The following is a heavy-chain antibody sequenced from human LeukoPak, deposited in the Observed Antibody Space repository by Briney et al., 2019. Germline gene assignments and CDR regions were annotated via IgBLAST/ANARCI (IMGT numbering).Heavy chain of an antibody. V-gene: IGHV3-74*01. J-gene: IGHJ6*03. CDR1: GFPYRRYW. CDR3: ARGPAYLNYMDV. Sequence: GGSLRLSCAASGFPYRRYWMHWLGQAPGKGPVWVSRINNDGNEATYAGCVKGRFTISRDTANATLSRQMNSLRVEDSAVYYCARGPAYLNYMDVWGKGTTVTVSS. D-gene: IGHD2-2*01. CDR2: INNDGNEA.